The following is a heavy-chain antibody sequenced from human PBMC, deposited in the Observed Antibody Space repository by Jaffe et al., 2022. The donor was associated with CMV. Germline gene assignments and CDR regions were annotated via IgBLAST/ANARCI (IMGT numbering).Heavy chain of an antibody. CDR2: IYYSGST. J-gene: IGHJ1*01. CDR3: ARAPLPIAARPRGPEYFQH. CDR1: GGSVSSGSYY. D-gene: IGHD6-6*01. V-gene: IGHV4-61*01. Sequence: QVQLQESGPGLVKPSETLSLTCTVSGGSVSSGSYYWSWIRQPPGKGLEWIGYIYYSGSTNYNPSLKSRVTISVDTSKNQFSLKLSSVTAADTAVYYCARAPLPIAARPRGPEYFQHWGQGTLVTVSS.